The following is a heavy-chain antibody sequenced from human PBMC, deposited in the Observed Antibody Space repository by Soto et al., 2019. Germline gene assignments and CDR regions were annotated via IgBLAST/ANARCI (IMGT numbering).Heavy chain of an antibody. CDR1: GFSLSTHGMC. Sequence: VSGPTLVNPTQTLTLTCTFSGFSLSTHGMCVSWIRQPPGKALEWLALIDWDDDKYYNTSLKTRLTISKDTSKNQVVLTMATMDPVDTGTYYCARIRGTRVSYYDILTYGMDVWGQGTTVTVSS. J-gene: IGHJ6*02. D-gene: IGHD3-9*01. CDR3: ARIRGTRVSYYDILTYGMDV. CDR2: IDWDDDK. V-gene: IGHV2-70*01.